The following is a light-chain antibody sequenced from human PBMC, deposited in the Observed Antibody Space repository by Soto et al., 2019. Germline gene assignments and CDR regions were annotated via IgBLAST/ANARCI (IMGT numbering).Light chain of an antibody. V-gene: IGLV1-47*01. Sequence: QSVLTQPPSASGTPGQRVTISCSGSNSNIGSKYVYWYQPFPGTAPKLLIYRNNQRPSGVPDRFSGYKSGTSASLSISDLRSEDEDDYYWASWDASVGGPAFVGGTKLTVL. CDR2: RNN. CDR3: ASWDASVGGPA. CDR1: NSNIGSKY. J-gene: IGLJ2*01.